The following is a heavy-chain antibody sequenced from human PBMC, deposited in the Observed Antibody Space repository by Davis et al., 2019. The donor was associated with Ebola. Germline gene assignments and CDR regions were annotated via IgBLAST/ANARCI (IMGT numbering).Heavy chain of an antibody. CDR1: GYTFSSYG. V-gene: IGHV1-18*01. Sequence: AASVKVSCKASGYTFSSYGFSWVRQAPGQGLEWMGWFSAHNGKIYYPQKFQGRVAMTRDTSSSTAYMELRSLRSDDTAVYYCARDQQPAYTFWSGYYMFSNYWGQGTLVTVSS. CDR2: FSAHNGKI. D-gene: IGHD3-3*01. CDR3: ARDQQPAYTFWSGYYMFSNY. J-gene: IGHJ4*02.